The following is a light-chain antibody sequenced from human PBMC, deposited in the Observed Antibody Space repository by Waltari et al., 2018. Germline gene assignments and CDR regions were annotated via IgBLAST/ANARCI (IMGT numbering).Light chain of an antibody. CDR2: DVS. V-gene: IGLV2-14*01. CDR1: SSDVGGYNY. Sequence: QSTLTQPASVSGSPGQSITISCTGTSSDVGGYNYVSWYQQHPGKAPKLMIYDVSNRPSVVSYRFSGSKSGNTASLTISGLQAEDEADYFCSSYTTRSTWVFGGGTELTVL. J-gene: IGLJ3*02. CDR3: SSYTTRSTWV.